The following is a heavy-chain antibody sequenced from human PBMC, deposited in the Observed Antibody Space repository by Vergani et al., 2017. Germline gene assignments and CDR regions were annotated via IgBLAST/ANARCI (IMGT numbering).Heavy chain of an antibody. CDR1: GFTFGDYA. V-gene: IGHV3-49*04. D-gene: IGHD2-2*02. J-gene: IGHJ6*03. CDR2: IRSKAYGGTT. Sequence: EVQLVESGGGLVQPGRSLRLSCTASGFTFGDYAMSWVRQAPGKGLEWVGFIRSKAYGGTTEYAASVKGRFTISRDDSKSIAYLQMNSLKTEDTAVYYCTIVVVPAAILSHYYYYYMDVWGKGTTVTVSS. CDR3: TIVVVPAAILSHYYYYYMDV.